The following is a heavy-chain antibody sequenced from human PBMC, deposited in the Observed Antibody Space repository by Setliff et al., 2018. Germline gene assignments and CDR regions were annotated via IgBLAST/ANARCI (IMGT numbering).Heavy chain of an antibody. CDR2: ISSSSSYI. CDR1: GFTFSSYS. V-gene: IGHV3-21*01. J-gene: IGHJ6*02. CDR3: ARDPRYGLGSYSGSIKYGVDV. Sequence: GGSLRLSCAASGFTFSSYSMNWVRQAPGKGLEWVSSISSSSSYIYYADSVKGRYTITRDNAKNSLYLQRNSLKAEDTAVSYCARDPRYGLGSYSGSIKYGVDVWGQGTTVTVSS. D-gene: IGHD3-10*01.